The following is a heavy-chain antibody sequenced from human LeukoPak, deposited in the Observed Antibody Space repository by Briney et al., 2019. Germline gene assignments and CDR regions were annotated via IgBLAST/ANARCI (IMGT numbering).Heavy chain of an antibody. CDR3: ARESLEWSSLLDY. D-gene: IGHD3-3*01. CDR1: GYTFTTYG. V-gene: IGHV1-18*01. J-gene: IGHJ4*02. Sequence: ASVKVSCKASGYTFTTYGISWVRQAPGQGLEWMGWISAYNGNTHYAQKFQGRVTMTTDTSTGTAYMELRSLRSDDTAVYYCARESLEWSSLLDYWGQGTLVTVSS. CDR2: ISAYNGNT.